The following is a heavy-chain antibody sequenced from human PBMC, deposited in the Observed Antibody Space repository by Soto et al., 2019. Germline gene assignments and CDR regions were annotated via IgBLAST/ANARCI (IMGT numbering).Heavy chain of an antibody. J-gene: IGHJ3*02. CDR1: GGSISSSNW. D-gene: IGHD3-10*01. CDR3: ARADTSGSGRYSPFDAFDI. CDR2: IDHSEIT. Sequence: PSETLSLTCAVSGGSISSSNWWSWVRQPPGKGLEWIGEIDHSEITNYNPSLKSRVTISVDTSKNQISLRLSSVTAADTAVYYCARADTSGSGRYSPFDAFDIWGPGTMVTVSS. V-gene: IGHV4-4*02.